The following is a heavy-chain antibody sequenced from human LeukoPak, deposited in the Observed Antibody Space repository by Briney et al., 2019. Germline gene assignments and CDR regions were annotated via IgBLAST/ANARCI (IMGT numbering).Heavy chain of an antibody. CDR2: IYYSGST. CDR1: GGPISRGDYY. V-gene: IGHV4-30-4*01. Sequence: SQTLSLTCTVSGGPISRGDYYWSWIRQPPGKGLEWNGYIYYSGSTYYNPSLKSRVTLSVDTSKNQFSLKLSSVTAADTAVYYCATSPPGDAFDIWGQGTMVTVSS. CDR3: ATSPPGDAFDI. J-gene: IGHJ3*02.